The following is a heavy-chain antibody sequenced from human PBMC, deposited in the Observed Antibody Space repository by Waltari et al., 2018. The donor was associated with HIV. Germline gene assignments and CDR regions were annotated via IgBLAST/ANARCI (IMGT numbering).Heavy chain of an antibody. J-gene: IGHJ4*02. CDR1: GLTFRSSW. D-gene: IGHD1-26*01. V-gene: IGHV3-74*01. CDR3: ARDRGDDSGNYPDY. Sequence: EVQLVESGGGLVQPGGSLRLTCAASGLTFRSSWMHSVRYAPGKGRGWFSRINSDGSNTSYADSVKGRFTISRDNAKNTLYLQMNSLRAEDTAVYYCARDRGDDSGNYPDYWGQGTLVTVSS. CDR2: INSDGSNT.